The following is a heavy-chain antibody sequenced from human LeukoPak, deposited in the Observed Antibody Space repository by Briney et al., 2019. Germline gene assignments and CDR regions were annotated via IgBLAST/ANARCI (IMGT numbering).Heavy chain of an antibody. V-gene: IGHV4-61*02. CDR2: IYTSGST. CDR1: GGSISSGSYY. Sequence: SETLSLTCTVSGGSISSGSYYWSWIRQPAGKGLEWIGRIYTSGSTNYNPSLKSRVTISVDTSKNQFSLKLSSVTAADTAVYNCARDYQGGFEPWGQRTLVTVSS. D-gene: IGHD2-2*01. CDR3: ARDYQGGFEP. J-gene: IGHJ5*02.